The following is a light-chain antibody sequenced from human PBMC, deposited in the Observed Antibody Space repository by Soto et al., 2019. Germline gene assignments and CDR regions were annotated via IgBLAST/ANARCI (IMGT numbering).Light chain of an antibody. CDR3: SSYTSSSTGV. J-gene: IGLJ1*01. CDR2: EVS. Sequence: QSVLTHPASLSGSPGQSITISCTGTSSDVGGYNYVSWYQQHPGKAPKLMIYEVSNRPSGVSNRFSGSKSGNTASLTISGLQAEDEADYYCSSYTSSSTGVFGTGTKVTVL. CDR1: SSDVGGYNY. V-gene: IGLV2-14*01.